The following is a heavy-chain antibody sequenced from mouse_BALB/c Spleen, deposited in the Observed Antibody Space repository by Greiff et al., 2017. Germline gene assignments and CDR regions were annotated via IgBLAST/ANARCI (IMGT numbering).Heavy chain of an antibody. J-gene: IGHJ3*01. Sequence: QVHVKQSGPELVKPGASVKISCKASGYAFSSSWMNWVKQRPGQGLEWIGRIYPGDGDTNYNGKFKGKATLTADKSSSTAYMQLSSLTSVDSAVYFCARDRYGAWFAYWGQGTLVTVSA. CDR3: ARDRYGAWFAY. CDR2: IYPGDGDT. D-gene: IGHD2-14*01. V-gene: IGHV1-82*01. CDR1: GYAFSSSW.